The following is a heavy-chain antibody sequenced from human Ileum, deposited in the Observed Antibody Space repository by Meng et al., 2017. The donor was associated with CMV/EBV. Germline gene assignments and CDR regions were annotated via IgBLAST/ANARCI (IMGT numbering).Heavy chain of an antibody. V-gene: IGHV4-59*01. CDR2: IYYTGST. CDR3: ARNQNQTYFYGADV. J-gene: IGHJ6*02. D-gene: IGHD1-14*01. Sequence: GSLRLSCTVSGDSITNYFWSWIRQPPGEGLEWIGFIYYTGSTNYNPSLKSRVTMSLETSKNQSSLRLTSVTTADMAVYCCARNQNQTYFYGADVWGQGTTVTVSS. CDR1: GDSITNYF.